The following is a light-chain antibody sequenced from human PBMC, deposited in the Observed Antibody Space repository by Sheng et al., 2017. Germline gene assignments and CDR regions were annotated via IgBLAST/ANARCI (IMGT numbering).Light chain of an antibody. J-gene: IGLJ3*02. CDR1: KLGNKY. CDR3: QAWDSNTSWV. V-gene: IGLV3-1*01. Sequence: SYELTQPPSVSVSPGQTASITCSGDKLGNKYACWYQQKPGQSPVLVIHQDTKRPSGIPERFSGSNSENTATLTISGTQAMDEADYYCQAWDSNTSWVFGGGTKLTVL. CDR2: QDT.